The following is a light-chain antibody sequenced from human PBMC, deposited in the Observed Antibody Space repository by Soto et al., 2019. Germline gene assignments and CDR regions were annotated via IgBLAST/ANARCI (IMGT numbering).Light chain of an antibody. V-gene: IGKV2-24*01. Sequence: VMTQTPLSSPVTLGQPASISCSSSQSLVCSDGNTYLSWLQQSPGQPPRLLIYKVSNRFAGVPDRFSGSGAGTDFTLTISRVEAEDVAIYSCMQTTHLPHTFGQGTKLEIK. CDR1: QSLVCSDGNTY. CDR2: KVS. J-gene: IGKJ2*01. CDR3: MQTTHLPHT.